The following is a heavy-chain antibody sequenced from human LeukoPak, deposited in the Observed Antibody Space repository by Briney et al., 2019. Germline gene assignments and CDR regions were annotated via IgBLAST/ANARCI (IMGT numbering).Heavy chain of an antibody. J-gene: IGHJ3*02. CDR3: ANFVGATPDAFDI. D-gene: IGHD1-26*01. CDR2: ISGSGGST. Sequence: GGSLRLSCAASGFTFSSYAMSWVRQAPGKGLEWVSAISGSGGSTYYADSVKGRFTISRDNSKNTLYLQMNSLRAEDTAVYYCANFVGATPDAFDIWGQGTMFTVSS. CDR1: GFTFSSYA. V-gene: IGHV3-23*01.